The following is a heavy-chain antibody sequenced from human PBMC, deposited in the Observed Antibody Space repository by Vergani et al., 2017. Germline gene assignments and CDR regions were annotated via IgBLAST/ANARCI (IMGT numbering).Heavy chain of an antibody. CDR1: GFTFSSYA. D-gene: IGHD3-22*01. J-gene: IGHJ1*01. CDR3: RKAGQYDSDNFYDS. V-gene: IGHV3-30*04. Sequence: QVQLVESGGGVVQPGRSLRLSCAASGFTFSSYAMHWVRQAPGQGLEWVAVIRYDGTKRFYGDSVKGRFTIPRENSLTTVFLQMNTLRADVSAGYFCRKAGQYDSDNFYDSWGQGALVTVAS. CDR2: IRYDGTKR.